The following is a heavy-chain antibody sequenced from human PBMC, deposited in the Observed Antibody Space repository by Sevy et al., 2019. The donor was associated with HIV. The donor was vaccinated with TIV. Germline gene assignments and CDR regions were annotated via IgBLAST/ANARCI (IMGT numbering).Heavy chain of an antibody. CDR3: ARRKTEYGSSSGAFDI. Sequence: GESLKISCKGSGYSFTSYWIGWVRQMPGKGLEWMGIIYPGDSDTRYSPSFQGQVTISADKSISTAYLQWSSLKASDTAMYYWARRKTEYGSSSGAFDIWGQGTMVTVSS. V-gene: IGHV5-51*01. CDR2: IYPGDSDT. J-gene: IGHJ3*02. CDR1: GYSFTSYW. D-gene: IGHD6-6*01.